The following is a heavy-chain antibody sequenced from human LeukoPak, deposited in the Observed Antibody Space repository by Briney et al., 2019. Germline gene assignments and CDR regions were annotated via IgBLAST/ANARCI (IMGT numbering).Heavy chain of an antibody. J-gene: IGHJ6*02. CDR3: AREQQLVLYYYYGMDV. V-gene: IGHV3-30*04. Sequence: GGSLRLSCAASGFTFSSYAMHWVRQAPGKGLEWVAVISYDGSNRYYADSVKGRFTISRDNSKNTLYLQMNSLRAEDTAVYYCAREQQLVLYYYYGMDVWGQGTTVTVSS. CDR2: ISYDGSNR. D-gene: IGHD6-13*01. CDR1: GFTFSSYA.